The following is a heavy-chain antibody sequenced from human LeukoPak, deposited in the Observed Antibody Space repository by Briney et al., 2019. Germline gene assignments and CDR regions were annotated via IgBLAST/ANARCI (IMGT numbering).Heavy chain of an antibody. D-gene: IGHD4-23*01. CDR1: GFTFRAYT. CDR2: ISGGGGST. Sequence: GGSLRLSCAASGFTFRAYTFNWVRQTPGKGLEWVSTISGGGGSTYYADSVKGRFTISRDNSKNTLYLRMNSLRAEDTAVYYCARGFYGGNSDYWGQGTLVTVSS. CDR3: ARGFYGGNSDY. J-gene: IGHJ4*02. V-gene: IGHV3-23*01.